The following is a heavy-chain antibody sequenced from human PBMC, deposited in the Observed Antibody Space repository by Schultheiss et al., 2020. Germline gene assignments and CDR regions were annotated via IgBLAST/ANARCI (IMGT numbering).Heavy chain of an antibody. Sequence: GGSLRLSCEASGFTFSSYGMHWVRQAPGKGLEWVAVIWYDGSNKYYADSVKGRFTISRDNSKNTLYLQMNSLRAEDTALYYCVGVGAVGFGYWGQGTLVTVSS. J-gene: IGHJ4*02. CDR2: IWYDGSNK. D-gene: IGHD1-26*01. V-gene: IGHV3-30*02. CDR3: VGVGAVGFGY. CDR1: GFTFSSYG.